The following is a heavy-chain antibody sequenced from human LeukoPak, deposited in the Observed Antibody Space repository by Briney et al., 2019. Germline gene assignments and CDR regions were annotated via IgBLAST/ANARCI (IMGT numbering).Heavy chain of an antibody. J-gene: IGHJ4*02. CDR1: GGTFSSYA. V-gene: IGHV1-69*04. D-gene: IGHD3-10*01. CDR2: IIPILGIA. Sequence: ASVKVSCKASGGTFSSYAISWVRQAPGQGLEWMGRIIPILGIANYAQKFQGRVAITADKSTSTAYMELSSLRSEDTAVYYCARVGYYGSGSYPTPIDYWGQGTLVTVSS. CDR3: ARVGYYGSGSYPTPIDY.